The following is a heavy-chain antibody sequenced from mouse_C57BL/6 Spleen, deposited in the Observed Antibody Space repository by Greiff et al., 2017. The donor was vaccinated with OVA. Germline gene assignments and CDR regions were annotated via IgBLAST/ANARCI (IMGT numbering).Heavy chain of an antibody. D-gene: IGHD1-1*01. CDR2: IYPGSGST. Sequence: QVQLQQPGAELVKPGASVKMSCKASGYTFTSYWITWVKQRPGQGLEWIGDIYPGSGSTNYNEKFKSQATLTVDTSSSTAYMQLSSLTAEDSAVYYCARYPYYYGSSYYAMDYWGQGTSVTVSS. V-gene: IGHV1-55*01. CDR1: GYTFTSYW. J-gene: IGHJ4*01. CDR3: ARYPYYYGSSYYAMDY.